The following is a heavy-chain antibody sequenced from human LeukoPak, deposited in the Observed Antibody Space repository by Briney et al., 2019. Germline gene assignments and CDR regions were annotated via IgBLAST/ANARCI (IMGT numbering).Heavy chain of an antibody. D-gene: IGHD1-7*01. CDR1: GGTFSSYA. CDR2: IIPIFGTA. J-gene: IGHJ3*02. V-gene: IGHV1-69*05. CDR3: ARDRRYNWNYWAFDI. Sequence: SVKVSCKASGGTFSSYAISWVRQAPGQGLEWMGGIIPIFGTANYAQKFQGRVTITTDESTSTAYMELSSLRSEDTAVYYCARDRRYNWNYWAFDIWGQGTMVTVSS.